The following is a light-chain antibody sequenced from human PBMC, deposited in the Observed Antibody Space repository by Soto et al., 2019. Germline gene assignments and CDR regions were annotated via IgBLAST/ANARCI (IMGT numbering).Light chain of an antibody. V-gene: IGLV1-44*01. J-gene: IGLJ1*01. Sequence: QSVLTQPPSASATPGQRVTISCSGSGSNIGSNAVQWYQQLPGTAPKLLIYLNDQRPSGVPDRFSGSKSGTSASLAISGLQSEDEGDYYCAAWDDSLLAVFGTGTKLTVL. CDR2: LND. CDR1: GSNIGSNA. CDR3: AAWDDSLLAV.